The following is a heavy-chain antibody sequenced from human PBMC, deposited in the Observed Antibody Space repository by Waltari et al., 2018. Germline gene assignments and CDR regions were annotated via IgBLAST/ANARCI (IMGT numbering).Heavy chain of an antibody. Sequence: EVQLLESGGGLVQPGGSLRLSCAASGFTFSSYAMSWVRQAPGQGLEWVSAISGSGGSTYYADSVKGRFTISRDNSKNTLYLQMNSLRAEDTAVYYCAKDQNGFLEWLAPSPNWFDPWGQGTLVTVSS. CDR3: AKDQNGFLEWLAPSPNWFDP. D-gene: IGHD3-3*01. V-gene: IGHV3-23*01. CDR2: ISGSGGST. J-gene: IGHJ5*02. CDR1: GFTFSSYA.